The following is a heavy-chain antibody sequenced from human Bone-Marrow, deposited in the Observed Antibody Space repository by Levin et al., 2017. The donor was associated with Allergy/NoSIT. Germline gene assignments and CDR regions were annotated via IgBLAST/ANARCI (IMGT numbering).Heavy chain of an antibody. CDR3: VKGGYSGYDTVFDS. D-gene: IGHD5-12*01. Sequence: GGSLRLSCAASGFTFSNSAMSWVRQAPGKGLEWVSAVIGSIDSTYYSDSVRGRFTISRDKSKNTLYLQMNSLRAEDTALYYCVKGGYSGYDTVFDSWAREPWSPSPQ. CDR2: VIGSIDST. J-gene: IGHJ4*02. CDR1: GFTFSNSA. V-gene: IGHV3-23*01.